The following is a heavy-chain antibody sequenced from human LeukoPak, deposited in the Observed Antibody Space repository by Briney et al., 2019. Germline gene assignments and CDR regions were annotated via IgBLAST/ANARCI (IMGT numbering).Heavy chain of an antibody. J-gene: IGHJ4*02. V-gene: IGHV3-30*04. D-gene: IGHD6-13*01. CDR2: ISYDGSNK. CDR3: ARVHSSSWYNY. Sequence: GGSLRLSCAASGLTFSSFALHWVRQAPGKGLEWVALISYDGSNKHYADSVKGRFTISRDNSKNTLYLQMNSLRAEDTAVYYCARVHSSSWYNYWGQGTLVTVSS. CDR1: GLTFSSFA.